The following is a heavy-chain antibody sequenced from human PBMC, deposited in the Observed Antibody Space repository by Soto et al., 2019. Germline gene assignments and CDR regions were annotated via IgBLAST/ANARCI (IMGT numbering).Heavy chain of an antibody. CDR2: IDTSGSTT. CDR3: ARDRLTGDRREAFDI. J-gene: IGHJ3*02. D-gene: IGHD7-27*01. Sequence: EVQLVESGGGLVQPGGSLRLSCAASGFTFSSYSMSWVRQGPGKGLEWVSYIDTSGSTTYYADSVKGRFAISRDNAKNSLYLQVNSLRDEDTAVYYCARDRLTGDRREAFDIWGQGTMVTVS. CDR1: GFTFSSYS. V-gene: IGHV3-48*02.